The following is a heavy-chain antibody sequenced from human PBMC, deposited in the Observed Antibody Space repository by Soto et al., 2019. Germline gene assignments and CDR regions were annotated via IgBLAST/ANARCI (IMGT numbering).Heavy chain of an antibody. J-gene: IGHJ4*02. D-gene: IGHD2-15*01. Sequence: QVQLVQSGAEVKKPGSSVKVSCKASGGTFSSYAISWVRQAPGQGLEWMGGIIPIFGTANYAQKFQGRVTISGDESTGTAYMGLGSLRSEDTAVYYCARSGVVVVAATPPPRWWGQGTLVTVSS. CDR3: ARSGVVVVAATPPPRW. V-gene: IGHV1-69*12. CDR1: GGTFSSYA. CDR2: IIPIFGTA.